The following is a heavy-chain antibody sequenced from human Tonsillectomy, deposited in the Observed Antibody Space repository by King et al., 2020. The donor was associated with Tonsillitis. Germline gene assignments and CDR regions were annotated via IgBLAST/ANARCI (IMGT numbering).Heavy chain of an antibody. CDR2: TRSKVYGGTT. J-gene: IGHJ6*02. Sequence: VQLVESGGGLVKPGRSLRLSCTGSGFTFGDYAMSWSRQAPGKGLQWVGFTRSKVYGGTTEYAASVKGRFTISRDDSTSIAYLQMTSLKTEDTAVYYCTRGRAAVANYYYNGMDVWGQGTTVTVSS. D-gene: IGHD6-19*01. V-gene: IGHV3-49*05. CDR1: GFTFGDYA. CDR3: TRGRAAVANYYYNGMDV.